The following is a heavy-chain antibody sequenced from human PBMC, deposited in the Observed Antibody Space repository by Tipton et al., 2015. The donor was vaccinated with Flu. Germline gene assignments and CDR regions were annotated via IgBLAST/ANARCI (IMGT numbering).Heavy chain of an antibody. CDR1: GGSISSYY. V-gene: IGHV4-4*07. Sequence: TLSLTCTVSGGSISSYYWSWIRQPAGKGLEWIGRIYTSGSTNYNPSLKSRVTISVDTSKNQFSLKLSSVTAADTAVYYCARDATMVRGPYYYYGMDVWGQGTTVTVSS. CDR2: IYTSGST. J-gene: IGHJ6*02. D-gene: IGHD3-10*01. CDR3: ARDATMVRGPYYYYGMDV.